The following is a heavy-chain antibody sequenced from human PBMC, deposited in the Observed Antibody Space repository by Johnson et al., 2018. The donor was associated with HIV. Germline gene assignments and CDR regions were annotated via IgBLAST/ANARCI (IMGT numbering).Heavy chain of an antibody. V-gene: IGHV3-48*04. Sequence: VQLVESGGGLVQPGGSLRLSCAASGFTFSSYAMSWVRQTPGKGLEWVSYISSSGGTIYYADSVKGRFSISRDNAKNSLYLQMNSLRAEDTAVYYCARDRYYDSSGSHAFDIWGQGTMVTVSS. CDR2: ISSSGGTI. D-gene: IGHD3-22*01. CDR1: GFTFSSYA. CDR3: ARDRYYDSSGSHAFDI. J-gene: IGHJ3*02.